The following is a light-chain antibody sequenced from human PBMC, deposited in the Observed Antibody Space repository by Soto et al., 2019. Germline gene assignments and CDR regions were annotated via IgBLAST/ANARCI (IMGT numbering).Light chain of an antibody. CDR2: KAS. Sequence: DIERTQSPSTLSASVGDRVTITCRARQSISSWLSWDQQKPGKAPKLMINKASRLESGVPSRFSSSGSGTEFTLTISSLQHDDFATYYCQQYNSFPTFGQGTKVEIK. V-gene: IGKV1-5*03. CDR3: QQYNSFPT. CDR1: QSISSW. J-gene: IGKJ1*01.